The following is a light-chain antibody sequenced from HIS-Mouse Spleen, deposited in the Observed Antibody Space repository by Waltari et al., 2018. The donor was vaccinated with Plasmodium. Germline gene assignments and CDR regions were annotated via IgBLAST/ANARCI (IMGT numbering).Light chain of an antibody. Sequence: QSALPQPASVSGSPGQSTTILCTGTSRHVGGSHYLPWYQPHPGKAPKLMVYEVSHRPSGVSNRFSGSKSGNTASLTISGLQAEDEADYYCSSYTSSSTGVFGGGTKLTVL. CDR3: SSYTSSSTGV. CDR2: EVS. CDR1: SRHVGGSHY. V-gene: IGLV2-14*01. J-gene: IGLJ3*02.